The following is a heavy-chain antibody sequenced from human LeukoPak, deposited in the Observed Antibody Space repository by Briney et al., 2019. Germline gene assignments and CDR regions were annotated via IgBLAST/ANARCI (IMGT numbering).Heavy chain of an antibody. CDR2: ISGSGGST. V-gene: IGHV3-23*01. J-gene: IGHJ4*02. D-gene: IGHD2-15*01. Sequence: GGFLRLSCAASGFTFSSYAMSWVRQAPGKGLEWVSAISGSGGSTYYADSVKGRFTISRDNSKNTLYLQMNSLRAEDTAVYYCAKDRRGYCSGGSCYPLDYWGQGTLVTVSS. CDR3: AKDRRGYCSGGSCYPLDY. CDR1: GFTFSSYA.